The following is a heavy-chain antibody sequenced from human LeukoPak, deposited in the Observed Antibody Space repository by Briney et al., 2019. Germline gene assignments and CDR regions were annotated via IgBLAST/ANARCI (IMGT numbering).Heavy chain of an antibody. CDR3: ARDSWNYGFDY. Sequence: GGSLRLSCTVSEFTVSSNSMSWVRQAPGKGLEWVSFIYSDNTHYSDSVKGRFTISRDNSKNSLYLQMNSLRAEDTAVYYCARDSWNYGFDYGGQGPLVTVSS. CDR2: IYSDNT. V-gene: IGHV3-53*01. J-gene: IGHJ4*02. D-gene: IGHD1-7*01. CDR1: EFTVSSNS.